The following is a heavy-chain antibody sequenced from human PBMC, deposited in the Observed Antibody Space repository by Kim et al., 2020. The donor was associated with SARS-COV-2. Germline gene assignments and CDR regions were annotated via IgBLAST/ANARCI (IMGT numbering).Heavy chain of an antibody. CDR3: AKLEEGGFYGAFDI. V-gene: IGHV3-23*01. Sequence: ADAVKGRFTISRDNSKNTLDLQMNSLRAEDTAVYYCAKLEEGGFYGAFDIWGQGTMVTVSS. J-gene: IGHJ3*02. D-gene: IGHD3-16*01.